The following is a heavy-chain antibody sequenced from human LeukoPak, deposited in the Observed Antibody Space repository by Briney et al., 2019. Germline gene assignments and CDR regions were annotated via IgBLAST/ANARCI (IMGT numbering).Heavy chain of an antibody. CDR1: GFTFSSYA. D-gene: IGHD5-18*01. V-gene: IGHV3-7*05. CDR3: ARDSHRSGDTYGIDF. Sequence: PGGSLRLSCAASGFTFSSYAMSWVRQAPGKGLEWGANIKEDGSAKYYVASVKGRFTISRDNAKNSLCLQMNSLRAEDTAVYYCARDSHRSGDTYGIDFWGQGTLVTVSS. J-gene: IGHJ4*02. CDR2: IKEDGSAK.